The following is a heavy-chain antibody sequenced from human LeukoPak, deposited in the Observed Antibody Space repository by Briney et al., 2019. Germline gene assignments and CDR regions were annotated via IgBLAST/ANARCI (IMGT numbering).Heavy chain of an antibody. Sequence: PSGGSLRLSCAASGFTFSSYAMSWVRQAPGKGLGWVSAISGSGGSTYYADSVTGRFTISRDNSKNTLYLQMNSLRAEDTAVYYCAKIEIFQAQFDYWGQGTLVTVSS. J-gene: IGHJ4*02. CDR1: GFTFSSYA. CDR3: AKIEIFQAQFDY. D-gene: IGHD5-24*01. V-gene: IGHV3-23*01. CDR2: ISGSGGST.